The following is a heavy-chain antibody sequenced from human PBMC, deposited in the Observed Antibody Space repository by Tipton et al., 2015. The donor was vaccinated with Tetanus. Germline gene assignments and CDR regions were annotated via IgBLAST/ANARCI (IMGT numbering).Heavy chain of an antibody. CDR2: IYPGDSYS. CDR1: GYMFSSHW. CDR3: ARPLTSVAFGGFAFDV. D-gene: IGHD3-16*01. Sequence: QLVQSGAEVKQPGESLKISCKGSGYMFSSHWIGWVRQVPGKGLEWLGTIYPGDSYSTYSPSFEGQVTISVDRSIDTAYLQWSSLKASDAAIYYCARPLTSVAFGGFAFDVWGQGTLVTVSS. V-gene: IGHV5-51*01. J-gene: IGHJ3*01.